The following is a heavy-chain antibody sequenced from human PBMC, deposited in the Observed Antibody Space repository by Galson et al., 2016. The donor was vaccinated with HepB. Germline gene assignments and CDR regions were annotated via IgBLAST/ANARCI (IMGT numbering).Heavy chain of an antibody. D-gene: IGHD7-27*01. CDR3: ARDRALTGDLDY. CDR1: GFTFRNYA. V-gene: IGHV3-30-3*01. CDR2: MSFDGSNK. Sequence: SLRLSCAASGFTFRNYAMHWVRQAPGKGLDWVAVMSFDGSNKYHADSVKGRFTISRDNSKNTLYLQLNSLGVEDTAVYYCARDRALTGDLDYWGQGTQVTVSS. J-gene: IGHJ4*02.